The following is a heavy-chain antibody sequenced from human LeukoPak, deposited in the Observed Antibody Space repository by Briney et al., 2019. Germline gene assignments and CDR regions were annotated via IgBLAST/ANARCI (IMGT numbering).Heavy chain of an antibody. CDR1: GYTFTGYY. Sequence: GASVKVSCKASGYTFTGYYMHWVRQSPGQGLEWMGWINPNSGGTNYAQKFQGRVTMTRDTSISTAYMELSRLRSDDTAVYYCARGRKYCSSGSCYLGYFQHWGQGTLVTVSS. J-gene: IGHJ1*01. V-gene: IGHV1-2*02. D-gene: IGHD2-15*01. CDR2: INPNSGGT. CDR3: ARGRKYCSSGSCYLGYFQH.